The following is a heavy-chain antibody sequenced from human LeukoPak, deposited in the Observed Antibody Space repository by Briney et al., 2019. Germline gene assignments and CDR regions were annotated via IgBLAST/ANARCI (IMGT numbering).Heavy chain of an antibody. J-gene: IGHJ4*02. Sequence: PGGSLRLSCAASGFTFISYGMHWVRQAPGKGLEWVALIRYDGSNKYYADSVKGRFTISRDNSKNTLYLQMNSLRAEDTAVYYCAKVMRNSYDSSGYTWGQGTLVTVSS. CDR3: AKVMRNSYDSSGYT. CDR1: GFTFISYG. CDR2: IRYDGSNK. D-gene: IGHD3-22*01. V-gene: IGHV3-30*02.